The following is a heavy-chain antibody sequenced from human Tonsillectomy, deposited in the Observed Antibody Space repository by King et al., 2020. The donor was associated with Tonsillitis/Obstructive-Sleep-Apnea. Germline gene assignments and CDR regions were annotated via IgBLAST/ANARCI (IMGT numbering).Heavy chain of an antibody. J-gene: IGHJ3*02. V-gene: IGHV3-74*01. CDR1: GFTFSSYW. D-gene: IGHD5-18*01. Sequence: VQLVESGGGLIQPGGSLRLSCAASGFTFSSYWIHWVRQAPGKGLVWVSRINSDGSDTIYADSVKGRFTISRDNAKNTLYLQMNSLRAEDTAVYYCARGGYAHGFDIWGQGTMVTVSS. CDR2: INSDGSDT. CDR3: ARGGYAHGFDI.